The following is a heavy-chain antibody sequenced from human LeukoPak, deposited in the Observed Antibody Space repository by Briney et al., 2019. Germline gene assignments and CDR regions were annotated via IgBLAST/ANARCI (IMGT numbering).Heavy chain of an antibody. J-gene: IGHJ3*02. D-gene: IGHD3-10*01. CDR1: GYTFTNYA. Sequence: GASVKVSCKASGYTFTNYAMNWVRQAPGQGLEWMGWISAYNGNTELAQKFQGRDTLATDASTSTAYVELRSLTSDDTAVYFCARGGSRSRRGDDAFDIWGQGTMVTVSS. V-gene: IGHV1-18*01. CDR2: ISAYNGNT. CDR3: ARGGSRSRRGDDAFDI.